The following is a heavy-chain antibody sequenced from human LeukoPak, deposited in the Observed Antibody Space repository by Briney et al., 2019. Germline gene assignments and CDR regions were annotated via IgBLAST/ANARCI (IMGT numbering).Heavy chain of an antibody. D-gene: IGHD6-13*01. V-gene: IGHV4-34*01. CDR1: GGSFSGYY. Sequence: SETLSLTCAVYGGSFSGYYWSWIRQPPGKGLEWIGEINHSGSTNYNPSLKSRVTISVDTSKNQFSLKLSSVTAADTAVYYCARGRGYSSSRYGRFFFYYLGQGTLVTVSS. CDR3: ARGRGYSSSRYGRFFFYY. J-gene: IGHJ4*02. CDR2: INHSGST.